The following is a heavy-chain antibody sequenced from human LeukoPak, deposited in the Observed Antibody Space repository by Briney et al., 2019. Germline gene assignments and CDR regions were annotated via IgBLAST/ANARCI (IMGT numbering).Heavy chain of an antibody. CDR3: ARPGSTMIVAGGFDI. J-gene: IGHJ3*02. Sequence: PSETLSLTCTVSGGSISSSSYYWGWIRQPPGKGLEWIGNIYYRGSTYYNPSLKSRVTISVDTSKNQFSLKLSSVTAADTAVYYCARPGSTMIVAGGFDIWGQGTMVTVSS. CDR1: GGSISSSSYY. CDR2: IYYRGST. V-gene: IGHV4-39*01. D-gene: IGHD3-22*01.